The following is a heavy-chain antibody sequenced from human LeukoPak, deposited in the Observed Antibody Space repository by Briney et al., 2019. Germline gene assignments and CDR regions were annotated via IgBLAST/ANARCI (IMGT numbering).Heavy chain of an antibody. Sequence: SETLSLTCAVYGGSFSGYYWSWIRQPPGKGLEWIGEINHSGSTNYNPSLKSRVTISVDTSKNQFSLKLSSVTAADTAVYYCARVGGVARPSYYMDVWGKGTTVTVSS. V-gene: IGHV4-34*01. CDR1: GGSFSGYY. CDR3: ARVGGVARPSYYMDV. D-gene: IGHD6-6*01. J-gene: IGHJ6*03. CDR2: INHSGST.